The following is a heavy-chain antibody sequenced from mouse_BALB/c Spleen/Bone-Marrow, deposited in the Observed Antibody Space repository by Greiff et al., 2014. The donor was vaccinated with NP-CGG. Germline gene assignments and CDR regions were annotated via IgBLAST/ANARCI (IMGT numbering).Heavy chain of an antibody. CDR1: GFTFSSFG. CDR3: TRGGNWEDFDY. V-gene: IGHV5-17*02. J-gene: IGHJ2*01. CDR2: ISSGSSTI. Sequence: EVQVVESGGGLVQPGGSRKLSCAASGFTFSSFGMHWVRQAPEKGLEWVAYISSGSSTIFYGDTVKGRFTISRDNPKNTLFLQMTSLRSEDTAIYYCTRGGNWEDFDYWGQGTTLTVSS. D-gene: IGHD4-1*01.